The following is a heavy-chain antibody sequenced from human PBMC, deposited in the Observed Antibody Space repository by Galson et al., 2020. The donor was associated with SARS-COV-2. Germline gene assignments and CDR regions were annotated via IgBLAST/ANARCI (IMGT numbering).Heavy chain of an antibody. CDR3: ASGDYGVS. J-gene: IGHJ1*01. CDR2: INHYSGDT. CDR1: GFTFTDYY. Sequence: ASVKVSCKASGFTFTDYYMNWVRQAPGQGLEWVGWINHYSGDTDQAQNFQGRVTMTSDTTINTAYMELSSLRSDDTAICYCASGDYGVSWGQGTLITVSS. V-gene: IGHV1-2*02. D-gene: IGHD4-17*01.